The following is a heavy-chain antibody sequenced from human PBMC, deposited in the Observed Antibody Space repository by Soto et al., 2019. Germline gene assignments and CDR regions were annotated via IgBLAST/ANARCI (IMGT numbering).Heavy chain of an antibody. V-gene: IGHV4-59*02. CDR3: ARREWFPRIYAVHV. Sequence: QVQLQESGPGLVKPSETLSLTCTVSGDSVTSDYWSWIRQPPGKRLEYIGFIYLGGSANYNPSLDCPVIVSPRKSEYLPALMVTSLAAADPAVYLGARREWFPRIYAVHVWGRAPT. J-gene: IGHJ6*02. D-gene: IGHD3-3*01. CDR2: IYLGGSA. CDR1: GDSVTSDY.